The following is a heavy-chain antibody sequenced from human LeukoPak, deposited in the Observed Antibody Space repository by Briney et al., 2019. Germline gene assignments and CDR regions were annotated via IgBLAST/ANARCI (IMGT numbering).Heavy chain of an antibody. J-gene: IGHJ4*02. CDR1: GFNFMTYG. D-gene: IGHD6-13*01. Sequence: AGGSLRLSCAASGFNFMTYGMHWVRQAPGKGLEWVAFISYDGGKRFFGESVKGRFTIARDNSENTVSLQMNTLKTEDTAVYYCAKAPVIAAAASYYFDYWGQGTLVTVSS. CDR2: ISYDGGKR. CDR3: AKAPVIAAAASYYFDY. V-gene: IGHV3-30*18.